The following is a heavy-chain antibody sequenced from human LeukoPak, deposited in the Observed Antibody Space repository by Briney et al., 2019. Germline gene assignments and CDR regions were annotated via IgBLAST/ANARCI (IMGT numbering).Heavy chain of an antibody. Sequence: GSLRLSCAASGFTFSSYWMSWVRQAPGKGLEWVANIKQDGSEKYYVDSVKGRFTISRDNAKNSLYLQMNSLRAEDTAVYYCARVPSWGSTWTPTGYYYYMDVWGKGTMVTVSS. J-gene: IGHJ6*03. CDR3: ARVPSWGSTWTPTGYYYYMDV. V-gene: IGHV3-7*01. CDR2: IKQDGSEK. D-gene: IGHD3-16*01. CDR1: GFTFSSYW.